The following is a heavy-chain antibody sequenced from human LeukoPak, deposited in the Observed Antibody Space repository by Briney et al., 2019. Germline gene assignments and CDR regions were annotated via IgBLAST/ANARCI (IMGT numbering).Heavy chain of an antibody. V-gene: IGHV3-7*01. CDR1: RFTFSNYW. D-gene: IGHD1-26*01. CDR3: ARQRGSYSFDY. CDR2: IKQDGSEK. J-gene: IGHJ4*02. Sequence: PGGSLRLSCAASRFTFSNYWMSWVRQAPGKGLEWVANIKQDGSEKYYVDSVKGRFTMSRDNAKNSLYLQMNSLIAEDTAVYYCARQRGSYSFDYWGQGTLVTVSS.